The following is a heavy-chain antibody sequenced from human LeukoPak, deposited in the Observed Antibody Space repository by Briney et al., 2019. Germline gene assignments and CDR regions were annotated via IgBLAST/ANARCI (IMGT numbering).Heavy chain of an antibody. J-gene: IGHJ4*02. CDR2: IIPIFGTA. D-gene: IGHD4-17*01. Sequence: GASVKVSCKASGGTFSSYAISWVRQAPGQGLEWMGGIIPIFGTANYAQKFQGRVTITADESTSTAYMELSSLRAEDTAVYYCARIPYGDYGHFDYWGQGTLVTVSS. V-gene: IGHV1-69*13. CDR1: GGTFSSYA. CDR3: ARIPYGDYGHFDY.